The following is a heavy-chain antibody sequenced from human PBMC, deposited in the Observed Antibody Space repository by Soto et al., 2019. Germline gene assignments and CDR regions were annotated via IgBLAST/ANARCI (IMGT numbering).Heavy chain of an antibody. CDR1: GFPFNTYW. Sequence: QLLESGGGLVQPGGSLRLSCAASGFPFNTYWMHWVRHTPGKGLDWVSRISGDGSTTYYADSVTGRFTVSRDNANNTLYRHMSGLRAEDTAVYFCAREYYGLLTGYYNDFWGQGTLVSVSS. V-gene: IGHV3-74*01. CDR3: AREYYGLLTGYYNDF. J-gene: IGHJ4*02. D-gene: IGHD3-9*01. CDR2: ISGDGSTT.